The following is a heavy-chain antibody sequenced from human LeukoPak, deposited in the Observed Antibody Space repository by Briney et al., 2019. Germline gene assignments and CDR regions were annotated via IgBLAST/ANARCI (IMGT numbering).Heavy chain of an antibody. J-gene: IGHJ6*03. CDR2: IIPIFGTA. CDR1: GGTFSSYA. D-gene: IGHD3-3*01. V-gene: IGHV1-69*13. CDR3: ATVASAAFWSGYSRPYYYYYMDV. Sequence: ASVKVSCKASGGTFSSYAISWVRQAPGQGLEWMGGIIPIFGTANYAQKFQGGVTITADESTSTAYMELSSLRSEDTAVYYCATVASAAFWSGYSRPYYYYYMDVWGKGTTVTVSS.